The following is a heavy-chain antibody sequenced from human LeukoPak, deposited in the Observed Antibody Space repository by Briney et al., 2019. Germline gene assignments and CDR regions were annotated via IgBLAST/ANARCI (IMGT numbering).Heavy chain of an antibody. CDR1: GYTFTGYY. CDR3: ARGDEDCSSTSCFTLFDY. Sequence: ASVKVSCKASGYTFTGYYMHWVRQAPGQGLEWMGWINPNSGGTNYAQKFQGRVTMTRDTSISTACMELSRLRSDDTAVYYCARGDEDCSSTSCFTLFDYWGQGTLVTVSS. CDR2: INPNSGGT. J-gene: IGHJ4*02. V-gene: IGHV1-2*02. D-gene: IGHD2-2*01.